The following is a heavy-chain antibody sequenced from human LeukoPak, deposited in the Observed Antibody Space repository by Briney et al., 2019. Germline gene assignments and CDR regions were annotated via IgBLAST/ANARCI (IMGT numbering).Heavy chain of an antibody. CDR1: GYTFTSYD. Sequence: ASVKVSCKASGYTFTSYDINWVRKATGQGLEWMGWMNPNSGNTGYAQKFQGRVTITRNTSISTAYMELSSLRSEDTAVYYCARGTKSGLGESSVGYWGQGTLVTVSS. J-gene: IGHJ4*02. D-gene: IGHD3-16*01. CDR3: ARGTKSGLGESSVGY. CDR2: MNPNSGNT. V-gene: IGHV1-8*03.